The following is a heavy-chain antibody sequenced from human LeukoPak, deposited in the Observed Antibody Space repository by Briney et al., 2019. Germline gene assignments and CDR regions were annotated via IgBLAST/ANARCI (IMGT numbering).Heavy chain of an antibody. J-gene: IGHJ4*02. V-gene: IGHV4-34*01. D-gene: IGHD2-15*01. CDR2: INHSGST. CDR1: GGSFSGYY. CDR3: ARRRGYCSGGSCYTGYFDY. Sequence: SETLSLTCAVYGGSFSGYYWSWIRQPPGKGLEWIGEINHSGSTNYNPSLKSRVTISVDTSKNQFSLKLSSVTAADTAVYYCARRRGYCSGGSCYTGYFDYWGQGTLVTVSS.